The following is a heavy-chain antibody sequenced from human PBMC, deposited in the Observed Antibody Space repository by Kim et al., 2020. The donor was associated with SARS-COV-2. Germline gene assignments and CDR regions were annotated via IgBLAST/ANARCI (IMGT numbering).Heavy chain of an antibody. J-gene: IGHJ6*02. V-gene: IGHV3-30*18. CDR3: AKVYLSMGIYYYYGMDV. CDR2: ISYDGSNK. CDR1: GFTFSSYG. Sequence: GGSLRLSCAASGFTFSSYGMHWVRQAPGKGLEWVAVISYDGSNKYYADSVKGRFTISRDNSKNTLYLQMNSLRAEDTAVYYCAKVYLSMGIYYYYGMDVWGQGTTVTVSS. D-gene: IGHD2-2*02.